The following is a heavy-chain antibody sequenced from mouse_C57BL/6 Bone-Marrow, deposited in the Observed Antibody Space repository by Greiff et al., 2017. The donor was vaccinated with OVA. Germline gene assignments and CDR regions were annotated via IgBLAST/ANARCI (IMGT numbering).Heavy chain of an antibody. Sequence: VQLQQSGPELVKPGASVKISCKASGYAFSSSWMNWVKQRPGQGLEWIGRIYPGDGDTNYNGKFKGKATLTADKSSSTAYMQLSSLTSEDSAVYFCARSRYGYVCAYWGQGTLVTVSA. J-gene: IGHJ3*01. V-gene: IGHV1-82*01. D-gene: IGHD2-2*01. CDR3: ARSRYGYVCAY. CDR1: GYAFSSSW. CDR2: IYPGDGDT.